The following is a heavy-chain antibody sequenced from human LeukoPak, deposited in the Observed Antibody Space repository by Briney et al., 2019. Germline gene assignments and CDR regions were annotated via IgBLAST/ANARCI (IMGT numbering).Heavy chain of an antibody. CDR2: ISGSGAGT. V-gene: IGHV3-23*01. Sequence: GGSLRLSCAASGFTFTNYASTWVRQAPGKGLEWVSCISGSGAGTYYADSVKGRFTISRDNSKNTLYLQMNSLRAEDTAVYYCARERWLQFTLTFDYWGQGTLVTVSS. CDR1: GFTFTNYA. D-gene: IGHD5-24*01. CDR3: ARERWLQFTLTFDY. J-gene: IGHJ4*02.